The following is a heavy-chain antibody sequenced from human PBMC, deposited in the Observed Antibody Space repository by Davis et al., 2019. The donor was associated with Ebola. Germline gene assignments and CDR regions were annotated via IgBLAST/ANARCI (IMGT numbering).Heavy chain of an antibody. V-gene: IGHV3-7*01. CDR3: AREDQYNTFDY. CDR2: INQDGSGK. Sequence: PGGSLRLSCAASGFTLISYSMTWVRQAPGKGLEWVANINQDGSGKYYVDSVKGRFTISRDNVENSLYLQINSLRAEDTAVYYCAREDQYNTFDYWGQGALVTVSS. D-gene: IGHD1-1*01. J-gene: IGHJ4*02. CDR1: GFTLISYS.